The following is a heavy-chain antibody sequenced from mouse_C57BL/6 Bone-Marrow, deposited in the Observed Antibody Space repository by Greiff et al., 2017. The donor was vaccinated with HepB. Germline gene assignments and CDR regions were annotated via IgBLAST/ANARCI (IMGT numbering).Heavy chain of an antibody. CDR1: GYTFTGYW. J-gene: IGHJ3*01. D-gene: IGHD1-1*01. CDR3: ASIYGSSDQAWFAY. V-gene: IGHV1-9*01. Sequence: QVQLKQSGAELMKPGASVKLSCKATGYTFTGYWIEWVKQRPGHGLEWIGEILPGSGSTNYNEKFKGKATFTADTSSNTAYMQLSSLTTEDSAIYYCASIYGSSDQAWFAYWGQGTLVTVSA. CDR2: ILPGSGST.